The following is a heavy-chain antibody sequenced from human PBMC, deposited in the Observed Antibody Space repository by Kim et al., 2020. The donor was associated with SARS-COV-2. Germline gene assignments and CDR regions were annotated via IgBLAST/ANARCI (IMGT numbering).Heavy chain of an antibody. D-gene: IGHD3-10*01. Sequence: SETLSLTCTVSGGSISSYYWSWIRQPPGKGLEWIGYIYYSGSTNYNPSLKSRVTISVDTSKNQFSLKLSSVTAADTAVYYCARDNPNYYGSGSYMWPPGRVEYGMDVWGQGTTVTVSS. CDR3: ARDNPNYYGSGSYMWPPGRVEYGMDV. J-gene: IGHJ6*02. CDR2: IYYSGST. CDR1: GGSISSYY. V-gene: IGHV4-59*01.